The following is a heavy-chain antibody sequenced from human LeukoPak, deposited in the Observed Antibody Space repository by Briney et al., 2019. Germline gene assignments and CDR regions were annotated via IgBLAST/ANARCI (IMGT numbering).Heavy chain of an antibody. J-gene: IGHJ4*02. CDR1: GFTFSEAW. Sequence: PGGSLRLSCAASGFTFSEAWMTWVRQAPGKGLEWVGLIKRKTDGWTADYAAPVKGRFTISRDDSESTLYLQMNALKTEDTAVYYCTATLGYWGRGTLVTVSS. V-gene: IGHV3-15*01. CDR3: TATLGY. D-gene: IGHD1-26*01. CDR2: IKRKTDGWTA.